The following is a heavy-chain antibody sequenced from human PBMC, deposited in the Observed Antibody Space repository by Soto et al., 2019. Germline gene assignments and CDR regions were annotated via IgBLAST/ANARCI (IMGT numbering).Heavy chain of an antibody. CDR1: GYTFTSYA. D-gene: IGHD5-18*01. Sequence: GASVKVSCKASGYTFTSYAMHWVRQAPGQRLEWMGWINAGNGNTKYSQKFQGRVTITRDTSASTAYMELSSLRSEDTAVYYCARDQDGYSYGLEHNFDYWGQGTLVTVSS. CDR2: INAGNGNT. CDR3: ARDQDGYSYGLEHNFDY. J-gene: IGHJ4*02. V-gene: IGHV1-3*01.